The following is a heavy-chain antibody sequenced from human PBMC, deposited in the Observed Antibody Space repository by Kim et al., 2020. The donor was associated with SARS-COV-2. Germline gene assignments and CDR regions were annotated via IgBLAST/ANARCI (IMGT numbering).Heavy chain of an antibody. Sequence: FTSYAMHWVRQAPGQRLEWMGWINAGNGNTKYSQKFQGRVTITRDTSASTAYMELSSLRSEDTAVYYCARRGLFWSGYYKEDYYYYYMDV. J-gene: IGHJ6*03. CDR2: INAGNGNT. D-gene: IGHD3-3*01. CDR3: ARRGLFWSGYYKEDYYYYYMDV. CDR1: FTSYA. V-gene: IGHV1-3*01.